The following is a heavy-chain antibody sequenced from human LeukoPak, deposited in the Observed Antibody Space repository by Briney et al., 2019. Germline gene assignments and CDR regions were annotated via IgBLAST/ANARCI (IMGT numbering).Heavy chain of an antibody. Sequence: SETLSLTCAVYGGSFSGYYWSWIRQPPGKGLEWIGEINHSGSTNYNPSLKSRVTISVDTSKNQFSLKLSSVTAADTAVYYCARGPRVYGDHTPYFDYWGQGTLVTVSS. D-gene: IGHD4-17*01. CDR3: ARGPRVYGDHTPYFDY. CDR2: INHSGST. J-gene: IGHJ4*02. CDR1: GGSFSGYY. V-gene: IGHV4-34*01.